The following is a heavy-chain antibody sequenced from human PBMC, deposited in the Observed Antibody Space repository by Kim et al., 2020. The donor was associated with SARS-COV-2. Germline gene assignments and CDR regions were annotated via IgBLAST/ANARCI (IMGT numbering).Heavy chain of an antibody. D-gene: IGHD1-26*01. V-gene: IGHV1-3*01. Sequence: ASVKVSCKASGYTFTSYAMHWVRQAPGQRLEWMGWINAGNGNTKYSQKFQGRVTITRDTSASTAYMELSSLRSEDTAVDYCAAGRRIVGATTNLFDYWGQGTLVTVSS. CDR2: INAGNGNT. CDR3: AAGRRIVGATTNLFDY. J-gene: IGHJ4*02. CDR1: GYTFTSYA.